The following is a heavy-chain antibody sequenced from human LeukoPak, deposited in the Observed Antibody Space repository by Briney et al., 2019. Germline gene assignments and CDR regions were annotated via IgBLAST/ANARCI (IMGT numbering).Heavy chain of an antibody. D-gene: IGHD3-16*01. Sequence: SETLSLTCTVSGGSISSYYWSWIRQPPGKGLEWIGNIYYSGNTYYNPSLKSRVTISVDTSRNQFSLKLSSLTAADAAIYYCARSYDYITGRLDYWGQGTLVTVSS. V-gene: IGHV4-59*08. CDR3: ARSYDYITGRLDY. J-gene: IGHJ4*02. CDR1: GGSISSYY. CDR2: IYYSGNT.